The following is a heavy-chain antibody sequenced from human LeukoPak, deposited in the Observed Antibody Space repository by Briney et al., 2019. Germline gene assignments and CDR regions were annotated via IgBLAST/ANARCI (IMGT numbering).Heavy chain of an antibody. J-gene: IGHJ3*02. CDR3: AKDLRRYYGSGSYNGAFDI. CDR1: GLSFADSW. Sequence: GGSLRLSCAASGLSFADSWMHWVRQAPGKGLVWVSRINNDGSDTRYADSVRGRFTISRDNSKNTLYLQMNSLRAEDTAVYYCAKDLRRYYGSGSYNGAFDIWGQGTMVTVSS. D-gene: IGHD3-10*01. CDR2: INNDGSDT. V-gene: IGHV3-74*01.